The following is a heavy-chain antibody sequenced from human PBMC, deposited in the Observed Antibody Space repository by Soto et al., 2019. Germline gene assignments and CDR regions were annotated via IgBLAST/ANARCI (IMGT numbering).Heavy chain of an antibody. CDR2: ISYDGSNK. CDR3: AKDSATTAMVTGYYYYGMDV. D-gene: IGHD5-18*01. Sequence: QVQLVESGGGVVQPGRSLRLSCAASGFTFSSYGMHWVRQAPGRGLEWVAVISYDGSNKYYADSVKGRFTISRDNSKNTLYLQMNSLRAEDTAVYYCAKDSATTAMVTGYYYYGMDVWGQGTTVTVSS. CDR1: GFTFSSYG. J-gene: IGHJ6*02. V-gene: IGHV3-30*18.